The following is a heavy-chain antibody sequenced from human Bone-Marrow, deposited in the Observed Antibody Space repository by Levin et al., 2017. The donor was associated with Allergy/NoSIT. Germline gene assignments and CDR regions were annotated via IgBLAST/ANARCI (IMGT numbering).Heavy chain of an antibody. CDR2: IYYSGST. Sequence: PSETLSLTCTVSGGSISSSSYYWGWIRQPPGKGLEWIGSIYYSGSTYYNPSLKSRVTISVDTSKNQFSLKLSSVTAADTAVYYCARQLTTLSNIVATIQYDYWGQGTLVTVSS. V-gene: IGHV4-39*01. J-gene: IGHJ4*02. CDR3: ARQLTTLSNIVATIQYDY. CDR1: GGSISSSSYY. D-gene: IGHD5-12*01.